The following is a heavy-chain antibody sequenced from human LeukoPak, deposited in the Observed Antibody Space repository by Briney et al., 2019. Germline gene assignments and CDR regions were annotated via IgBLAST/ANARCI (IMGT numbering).Heavy chain of an antibody. J-gene: IGHJ4*02. V-gene: IGHV4-4*07. CDR2: IYTSGST. CDR1: GGSISSYY. D-gene: IGHD7-27*01. CDR3: ARGPHYALGIYFDY. Sequence: SETLSLTCTVSGGSISSYYWSWIRQPAGKGLEWIGRIYTSGSTNYNPSLKSRVIMSVDTSKNQFSLKLSSVTAADTAVYYCARGPHYALGIYFDYWGQGTLVTVSS.